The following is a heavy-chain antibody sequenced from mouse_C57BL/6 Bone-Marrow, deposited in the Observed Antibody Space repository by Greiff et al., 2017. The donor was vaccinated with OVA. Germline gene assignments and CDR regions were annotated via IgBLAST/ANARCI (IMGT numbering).Heavy chain of an antibody. CDR3: ASARYGSRDYAMDY. CDR2: IDPYSGGT. CDR1: GYTFTSYW. D-gene: IGHD1-1*01. Sequence: VQLQQPGAELVKPGASVKLSCKASGYTFTSYWMPWVKQRPGRGLEWIGRIDPYSGGTKYNEKFKSKATLTVDKPSSTAYMQLSSLTSKYSAVYYCASARYGSRDYAMDYWGQGTSVTVSS. V-gene: IGHV1-72*01. J-gene: IGHJ4*01.